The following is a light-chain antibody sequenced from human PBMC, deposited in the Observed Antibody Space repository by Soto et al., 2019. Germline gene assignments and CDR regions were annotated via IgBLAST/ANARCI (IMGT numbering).Light chain of an antibody. V-gene: IGLV1-40*01. Sequence: QSVLTQPPSVSGAPGQRVTISCTGSSSNIGAGYDVHWYQQLPGTAPKLIIYGTTNRPSGVPDRFSGSKSGTSASLAITGLQAEDEADYYCQSYDGTLSGSYVFGIGTKVTGL. CDR3: QSYDGTLSGSYV. J-gene: IGLJ1*01. CDR2: GTT. CDR1: SSNIGAGYD.